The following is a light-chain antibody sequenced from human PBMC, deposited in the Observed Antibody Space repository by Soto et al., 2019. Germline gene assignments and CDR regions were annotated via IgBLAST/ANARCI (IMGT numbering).Light chain of an antibody. CDR2: GAS. CDR1: QRVSSSY. J-gene: IGKJ1*01. CDR3: QQYGRSSWT. Sequence: EIVLTQSPGTLSLSPGERATLSCRASQRVSSSYLAWYQQKSGQAPRLLIYGASNRATGIPDRFSGSGSGTDFTLTISRLEPEDFAVYYCQQYGRSSWTFGQGTKVEIK. V-gene: IGKV3-20*01.